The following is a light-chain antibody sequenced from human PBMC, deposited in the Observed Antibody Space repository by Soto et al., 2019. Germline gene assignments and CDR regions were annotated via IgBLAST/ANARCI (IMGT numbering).Light chain of an antibody. CDR2: ENN. J-gene: IGLJ2*01. V-gene: IGLV1-51*02. CDR1: SSNIGSNY. CDR3: GTWDSSLSAGV. Sequence: QSVLTQPPSVSAAPGQKVTISCSGSSSNIGSNYVSWYQQLPGTAPKLLIYENNKRPSGIPDRFSGSKSGTSATLGITGLQTWDEADYYCGTWDSSLSAGVFGGGTQLTVL.